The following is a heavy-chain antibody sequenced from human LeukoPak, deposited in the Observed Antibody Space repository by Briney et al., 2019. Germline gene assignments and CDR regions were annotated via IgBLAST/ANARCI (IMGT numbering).Heavy chain of an antibody. V-gene: IGHV1-69*06. CDR2: IIPIFGTA. Sequence: SVKVSCKASGGTLSSYTITWVRQAPGQGLEWMGGIIPIFGTADYAQKFQGRVTITADKSTSTAYLELRSLRSEDTGVDCCARVSSYSSYASRERRENYYYYYMDVWGKGTTVTVS. CDR3: ARVSSYSSYASRERRENYYYYYMDV. J-gene: IGHJ6*03. D-gene: IGHD5-12*01. CDR1: GGTLSSYT.